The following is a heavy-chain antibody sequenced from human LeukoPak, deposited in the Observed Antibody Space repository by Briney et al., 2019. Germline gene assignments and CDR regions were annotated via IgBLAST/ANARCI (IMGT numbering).Heavy chain of an antibody. CDR1: GYTFTSYG. J-gene: IGHJ6*02. V-gene: IGHV1-18*01. D-gene: IGHD2-15*01. CDR3: ARCRRSGPYYYYYYGMGV. Sequence: ASVKVSCKASGYTFTSYGISWVRQAPGQGLEWMGWISACNGNTNYAQKLQGRVTMTTDTSTSTAYMELRSLRSDDTAVYYCARCRRSGPYYYYYYGMGVWGQGTTVTVSS. CDR2: ISACNGNT.